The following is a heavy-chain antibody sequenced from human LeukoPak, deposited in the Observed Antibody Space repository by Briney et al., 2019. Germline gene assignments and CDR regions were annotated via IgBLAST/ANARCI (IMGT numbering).Heavy chain of an antibody. J-gene: IGHJ4*02. Sequence: GGSLRLSCTASGFTVSTSYLTWVRQAPGKGLEWVSGIYSGGTTYYADSVKGRFTISRDNSKSTVHLQMNSLRAEDTAVYYCVRGFTGSYDYWGQGTLVTVSS. D-gene: IGHD1-26*01. V-gene: IGHV3-53*01. CDR2: IYSGGTT. CDR3: VRGFTGSYDY. CDR1: GFTVSTSY.